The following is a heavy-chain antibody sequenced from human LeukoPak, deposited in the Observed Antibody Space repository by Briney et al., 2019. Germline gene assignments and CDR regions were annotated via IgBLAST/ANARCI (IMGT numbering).Heavy chain of an antibody. J-gene: IGHJ3*02. D-gene: IGHD3-16*02. CDR1: GGSFSGYY. Sequence: PSETLSLTCAVYGGSFSGYYWSWIRQPPEKGLEWIGEINHSGSTNCNPSLKSRVTISVDTSKNQFSLKLSSVTAADTAVYCCARIGSITFGGVIVVLRAFDIWGQGTMVTVSS. V-gene: IGHV4-34*01. CDR3: ARIGSITFGGVIVVLRAFDI. CDR2: INHSGST.